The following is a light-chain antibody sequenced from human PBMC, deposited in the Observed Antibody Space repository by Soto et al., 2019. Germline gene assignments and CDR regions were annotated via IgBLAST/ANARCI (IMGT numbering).Light chain of an antibody. CDR1: RSNIGAGYA. CDR3: QSYDTSLSASV. CDR2: DNT. Sequence: QSVLTQPPSGSGAPGQRITISCTGSRSNIGAGYAVHWYQQLPGTAPKHLIYDNTNRPSGVPDRFSASESGTSASLAITGLQSEDEADYYCQSYDTSLSASVFGGGTKLTVL. V-gene: IGLV1-40*01. J-gene: IGLJ2*01.